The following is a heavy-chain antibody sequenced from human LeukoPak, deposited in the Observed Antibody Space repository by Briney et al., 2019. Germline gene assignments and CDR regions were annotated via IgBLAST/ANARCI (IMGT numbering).Heavy chain of an antibody. D-gene: IGHD2-2*01. CDR3: TTAGGDIVVVPAAMPAGGGDY. V-gene: IGHV3-15*01. CDR1: GLPLNIAW. Sequence: KIGGSVSLLHAAWGLPLNIAWMSCVRHAPGRAREWGGRLKKKTYRGTTDYAEPVKGRFTISRDDSKTTLYLQMNSLKTEDTAVYYCTTAGGDIVVVPAAMPAGGGDYWGQGTLVTVSS. CDR2: LKKKTYRGTT. J-gene: IGHJ4*02.